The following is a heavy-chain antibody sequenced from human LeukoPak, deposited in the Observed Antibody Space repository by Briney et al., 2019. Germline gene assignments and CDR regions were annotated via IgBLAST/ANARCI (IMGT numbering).Heavy chain of an antibody. D-gene: IGHD6-13*01. Sequence: SETLSLTCTVAGGSISSYYWSWIRQPPGKGLEWIGYISDSGSTNYNPSLKSRVTISVDTSKNQFSLKLTSVTATDTAVYFCARGRVSSSTWYSTYYYYFYMDVWGKGTTVIVSS. CDR2: ISDSGST. CDR3: ARGRVSSSTWYSTYYYYFYMDV. V-gene: IGHV4-59*01. CDR1: GGSISSYY. J-gene: IGHJ6*03.